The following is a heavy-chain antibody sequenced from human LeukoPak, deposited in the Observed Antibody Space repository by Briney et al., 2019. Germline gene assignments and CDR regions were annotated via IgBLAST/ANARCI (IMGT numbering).Heavy chain of an antibody. D-gene: IGHD3-3*01. J-gene: IGHJ4*02. V-gene: IGHV3-21*01. CDR1: GFTFSSYS. CDR2: ISSSSSYI. Sequence: GRSLRLSCAASGFTFSSYSMKWVRQAPGKGLEWVSSISSSSSYIHYADSVKGRFTISRDNANNSLYLQMNSLRAEDTAVYYCSSEATIFGNDYWGQGTLVTVSS. CDR3: SSEATIFGNDY.